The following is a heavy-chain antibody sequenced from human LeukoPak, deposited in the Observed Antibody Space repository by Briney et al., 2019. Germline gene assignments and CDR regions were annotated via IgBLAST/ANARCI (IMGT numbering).Heavy chain of an antibody. CDR2: IRYDGSNK. CDR3: ASENKRGYSYGSPTDAFDI. D-gene: IGHD5-18*01. V-gene: IGHV3-30*02. Sequence: AGGSLRLSCAASGFTFSSYGMHWVRQAPGKGLEWVAFIRYDGSNKYYADSVKGRFTISRDNSKNTLYLQMNSLRAEDTAVYYCASENKRGYSYGSPTDAFDIWGQGTTVIVSS. CDR1: GFTFSSYG. J-gene: IGHJ3*02.